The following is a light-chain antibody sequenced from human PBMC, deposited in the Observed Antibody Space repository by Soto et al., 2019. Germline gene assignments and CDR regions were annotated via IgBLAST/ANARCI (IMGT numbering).Light chain of an antibody. CDR1: QSISNF. V-gene: IGKV1-39*01. Sequence: IQVSQSPSSLSASLGDRVTITCRASQSISNFLNLVQHKPGNAPKVLISAASTLQSGVPPRFSGSESGTDFTLTISSLQPEDSPSSYCKQYYNSVITLGGGTKVDIK. CDR2: AAS. CDR3: KQYYNSVIT. J-gene: IGKJ4*01.